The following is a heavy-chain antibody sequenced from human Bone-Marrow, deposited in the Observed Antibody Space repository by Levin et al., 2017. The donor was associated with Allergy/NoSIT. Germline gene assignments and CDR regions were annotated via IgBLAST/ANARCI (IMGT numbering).Heavy chain of an antibody. V-gene: IGHV3-30-3*01. CDR2: ISYDGSKT. Sequence: GGSLRLSCAASGFTFSTYAMHWVRQAPGKGLEWVALISYDGSKTHYADSVKGRFTISRDNSKNTLYLQMNSLRSEDTAVYYCARGFANADNSFYRHCDYWGQGTLVTVSS. D-gene: IGHD2-2*01. CDR1: GFTFSTYA. CDR3: ARGFANADNSFYRHCDY. J-gene: IGHJ4*02.